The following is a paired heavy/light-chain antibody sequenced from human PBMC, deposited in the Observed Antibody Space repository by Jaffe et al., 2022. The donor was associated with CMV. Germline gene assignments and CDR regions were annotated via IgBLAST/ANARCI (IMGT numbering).Heavy chain of an antibody. CDR1: GGSISSSSYY. CDR3: ASPSGLYSSGWPDYYYYGMDV. V-gene: IGHV4-39*01. D-gene: IGHD6-19*01. CDR2: IYYSGST. J-gene: IGHJ6*02. Sequence: QLQLQESGPGLVKPSETLSLTCTVSGGSISSSSYYWGWIRQPPGKGLEWIGSIYYSGSTYYNPSLKSRVTISVDTSKNQFSLKLSSVTAADTAVYYCASPSGLYSSGWPDYYYYGMDVWGQGTTVTVSS.
Light chain of an antibody. CDR2: DVS. CDR3: SSYTSSSTRWV. Sequence: QSALTQPASVSGSPGQSITISCTGTSSDVGGYNYVSWYQQHPGKAPKLMIYDVSNRPSGVSNRFSGSKSGNTASLTISGLQAEDEADYYCSSYTSSSTRWVFGGGTKLTVL. V-gene: IGLV2-14*03. J-gene: IGLJ3*02. CDR1: SSDVGGYNY.